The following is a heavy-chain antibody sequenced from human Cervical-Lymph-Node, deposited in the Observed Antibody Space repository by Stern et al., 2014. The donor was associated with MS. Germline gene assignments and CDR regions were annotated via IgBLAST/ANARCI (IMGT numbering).Heavy chain of an antibody. D-gene: IGHD3-22*01. V-gene: IGHV3-23*04. J-gene: IGHJ6*02. CDR3: AKQYFDSSGYSYYYGMDV. CDR1: GLTFNKYA. Sequence: EVQLVESRGDLVQPGGSLRLSCAASGLTFNKYAMNWVRQAPGKGLEWVSTISGRGCRRYYADSVKGRFTISRDKSENTLYLQMHSLRAEDTAIYYCAKQYFDSSGYSYYYGMDVWGQGTTVTVSS. CDR2: ISGRGCRR.